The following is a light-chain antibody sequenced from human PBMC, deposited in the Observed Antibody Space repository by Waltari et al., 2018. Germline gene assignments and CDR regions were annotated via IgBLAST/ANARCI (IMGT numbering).Light chain of an antibody. CDR3: QQYYSTPFT. CDR2: GAS. V-gene: IGKV4-1*01. CDR1: LSILHSSENKNY. J-gene: IGKJ3*01. Sequence: DIVMTQSPDSLSVSLGERATINCKSSLSILHSSENKNYLGWYQQKSGQSPKVLIYGASTRESGFPDRFSGSGSGTDFTLTISSLQAEDVAVYYCQQYYSTPFTFGPGTKVDIK.